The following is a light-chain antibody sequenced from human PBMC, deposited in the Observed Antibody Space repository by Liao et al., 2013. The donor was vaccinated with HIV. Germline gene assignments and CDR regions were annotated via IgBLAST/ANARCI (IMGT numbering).Light chain of an antibody. V-gene: IGLV3-21*04. Sequence: SYVLTQPASVSVAPGKTAKITCGGDDIGTRTVHWYQQKPGQAPVLVIEYDTVRPSGIPDRFSASDSGATATLTIRRVEVGDEADYYCQVWDNSVDRVVFGGGTKADRP. CDR3: QVWDNSVDRVV. J-gene: IGLJ2*01. CDR1: DIGTRT. CDR2: YDT.